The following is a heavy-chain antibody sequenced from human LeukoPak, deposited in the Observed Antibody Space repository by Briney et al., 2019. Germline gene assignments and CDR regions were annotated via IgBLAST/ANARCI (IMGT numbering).Heavy chain of an antibody. CDR3: AKGSSSNIAARLNY. Sequence: GGSLRLSCAASGFTFSSYAMSWVRQAPGKGLEWVSAISGSDGSTYYADSVKGRFTISRDNSKNTLYLQMNSLRAEDTAIYSYAKGSSSNIAARLNYWGQGTLVTVSS. CDR1: GFTFSSYA. V-gene: IGHV3-23*01. CDR2: ISGSDGST. J-gene: IGHJ4*02. D-gene: IGHD6-6*01.